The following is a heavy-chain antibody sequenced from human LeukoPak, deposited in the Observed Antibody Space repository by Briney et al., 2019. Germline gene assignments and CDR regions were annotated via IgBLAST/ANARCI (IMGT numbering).Heavy chain of an antibody. CDR1: GYTFTGYY. CDR2: INPNNGDT. Sequence: ATVKVSCKASGYTFTGYYMHWVRQAPGQGLEWMGWINPNNGDTNYDPKFQGRVTLSRDTSISTAYMELSRLRSDATAVYYCARIKWSAANDWGQGTLVTVSS. CDR3: ARIKWSAAND. J-gene: IGHJ4*02. D-gene: IGHD6-13*01. V-gene: IGHV1-2*02.